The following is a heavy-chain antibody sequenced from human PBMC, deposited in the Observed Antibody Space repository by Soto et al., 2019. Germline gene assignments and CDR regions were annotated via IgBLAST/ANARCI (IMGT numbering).Heavy chain of an antibody. D-gene: IGHD2-2*01. J-gene: IGHJ5*02. CDR3: ARGSAYCSSTSCYPNWFDP. V-gene: IGHV4-59*01. CDR2: IYYSGST. CDR1: GGSISSYY. Sequence: TLSLTCTVSGGSISSYYWSWIRQPPGKGLEWIGYIYYSGSTNYNPSLKSRVTISVDTSKNQFSLKLSSVTAADTAVYYCARGSAYCSSTSCYPNWFDPWGQGTLVTVSS.